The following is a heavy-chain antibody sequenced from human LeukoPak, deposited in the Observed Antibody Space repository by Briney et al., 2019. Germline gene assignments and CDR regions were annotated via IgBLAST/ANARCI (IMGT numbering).Heavy chain of an antibody. CDR3: TTMGVLYYYYYGMDV. CDR1: GFTFSNAW. Sequence: GGSLRLSCAASGFTFSNAWMSWVRQAPGKGLEWVSRIKSKTDGGTTDYAAPVKGRFTISRDDSKNTLYLQMNSLKTEDTAVYYCTTMGVLYYYYYGMDVWGQGTTVTVSS. CDR2: IKSKTDGGTT. D-gene: IGHD3-16*01. V-gene: IGHV3-15*01. J-gene: IGHJ6*02.